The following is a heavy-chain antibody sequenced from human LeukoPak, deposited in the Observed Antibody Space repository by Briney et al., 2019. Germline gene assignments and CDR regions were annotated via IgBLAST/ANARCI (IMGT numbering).Heavy chain of an antibody. CDR2: ISYDGSNK. J-gene: IGHJ3*02. CDR3: AKDRYSSGWGAAFDI. D-gene: IGHD6-19*01. CDR1: GFTFSDSG. Sequence: PGGSLRLSCAASGFTFSDSGMHWVRQAPGKGLEWAALISYDGSNKYYADSVKGRFTISRSNSKNTLYLQMNSLGVEDTALHYCAKDRYSSGWGAAFDIWGQGTMVTVSS. V-gene: IGHV3-30*18.